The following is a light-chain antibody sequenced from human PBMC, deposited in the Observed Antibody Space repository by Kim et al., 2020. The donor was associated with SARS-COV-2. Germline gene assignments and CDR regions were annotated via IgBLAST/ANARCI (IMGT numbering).Light chain of an antibody. Sequence: DIQMTQSPSTLSASVGDRVTITCRASQGISSWLAWYQQKPGKAPKLLIYKASSLESGVPSRFSGSGSGTEFTLTISSLQPDDFATYYCKQYNSYSYTFGQGTKLEI. V-gene: IGKV1-5*03. J-gene: IGKJ2*01. CDR1: QGISSW. CDR2: KAS. CDR3: KQYNSYSYT.